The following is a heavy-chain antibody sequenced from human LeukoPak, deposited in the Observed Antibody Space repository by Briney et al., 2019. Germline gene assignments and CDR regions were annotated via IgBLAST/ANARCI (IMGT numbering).Heavy chain of an antibody. CDR3: ARGVEMATIRPNLIDY. V-gene: IGHV4-31*03. J-gene: IGHJ4*02. CDR1: GGSISSWGYY. CDR2: IYYSRSI. D-gene: IGHD5-24*01. Sequence: PSQTLSLPCTVSGGSISSWGYYWSWIPQHPGKGLECIGYIYYSRSIYYLPSLKSRVIISVDTSNNQFSLKLNSVTAADTAVYYCARGVEMATIRPNLIDYWGQGTLVTVSS.